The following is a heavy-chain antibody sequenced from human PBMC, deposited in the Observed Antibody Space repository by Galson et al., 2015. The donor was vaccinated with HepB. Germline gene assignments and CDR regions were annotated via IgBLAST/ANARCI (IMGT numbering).Heavy chain of an antibody. Sequence: SLRLSCAASGFTFSSYSMNWVRQAPGEGLEWVSSISSSSSYIYYADSVKGRFTISRDNAKNSLYLQMNSLRAEDTAVYYCARTRIDWNYERADYFDYWGQGTLVTVSS. J-gene: IGHJ4*02. V-gene: IGHV3-21*01. D-gene: IGHD1-7*01. CDR2: ISSSSSYI. CDR1: GFTFSSYS. CDR3: ARTRIDWNYERADYFDY.